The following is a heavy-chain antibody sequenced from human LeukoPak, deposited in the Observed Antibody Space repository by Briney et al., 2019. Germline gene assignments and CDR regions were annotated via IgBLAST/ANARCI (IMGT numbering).Heavy chain of an antibody. Sequence: GSLRLSCAASGFTVSNKYMTWVRQAPGKGLEWVSVIYDDGRTYYADSVKGRFTISRDSFKNIVDLQMNSLRADDTAVYFCQVTDTDSFDFWGQGTLVTVSS. CDR1: GFTVSNKY. D-gene: IGHD2-21*02. CDR3: QVTDTDSFDF. V-gene: IGHV3-53*01. CDR2: IYDDGRT. J-gene: IGHJ4*02.